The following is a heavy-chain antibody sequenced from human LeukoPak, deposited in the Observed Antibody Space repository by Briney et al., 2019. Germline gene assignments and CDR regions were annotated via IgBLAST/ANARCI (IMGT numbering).Heavy chain of an antibody. J-gene: IGHJ6*02. D-gene: IGHD3-10*01. Sequence: GGSLRLSCAASGFTFSGYGMHWVRQAPGKGLEWVAVIWYDGSNKYYADSVKGRFTISRDNSKNTLYLQMNSLRAEDTAVYYCARESTVYGFYYYYGMDVWGQGTTITVSS. CDR2: IWYDGSNK. CDR3: ARESTVYGFYYYYGMDV. CDR1: GFTFSGYG. V-gene: IGHV3-33*01.